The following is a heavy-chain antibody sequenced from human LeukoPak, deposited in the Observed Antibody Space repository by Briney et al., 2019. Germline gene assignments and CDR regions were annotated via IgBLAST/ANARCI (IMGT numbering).Heavy chain of an antibody. CDR1: GFTFRGYW. CDR2: ISYDGSNK. V-gene: IGHV3-30*03. D-gene: IGHD6-19*01. CDR3: ARGSGWHFDY. Sequence: PGGSLRLSCAASGFTFRGYWMHWARQVPGKGLAWVAVISYDGSNKYYADSVKGRFTISRDNSKNTLYLQMNSLRAEDTAVYYCARGSGWHFDYWGQGTLVTVSS. J-gene: IGHJ4*02.